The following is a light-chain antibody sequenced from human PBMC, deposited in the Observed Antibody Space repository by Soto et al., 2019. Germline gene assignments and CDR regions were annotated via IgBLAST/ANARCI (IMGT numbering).Light chain of an antibody. V-gene: IGKV1-33*01. CDR1: QSISSW. CDR2: DAS. J-gene: IGKJ4*01. CDR3: HQYDNLLAPT. Sequence: DIQMTQSPSTLSASLGDRVTITCLASQSISSWLDLFHHKPLKAPKPLIFDASNLHTGVPSRFSGSGTGTDFTFTITGLNLEDFATYFCHQYDNLLAPTFGGGTKVDIK.